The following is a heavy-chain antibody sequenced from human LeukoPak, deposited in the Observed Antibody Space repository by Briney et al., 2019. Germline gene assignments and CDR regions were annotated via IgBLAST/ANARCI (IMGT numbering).Heavy chain of an antibody. V-gene: IGHV4-39*01. CDR3: ARRDSSGYYPDY. D-gene: IGHD3-22*01. J-gene: IGHJ4*02. CDR2: IYYSGST. CDR1: GGSISSSSYS. Sequence: SETLPLTCTVSGGSISSSSYSWGWIRQPPGKGLEWIGSIYYSGSTYYNPSLKSRVTISVDTSKNQFSLKLSSVTAADTAVYYCARRDSSGYYPDYWGQGTLVTVSS.